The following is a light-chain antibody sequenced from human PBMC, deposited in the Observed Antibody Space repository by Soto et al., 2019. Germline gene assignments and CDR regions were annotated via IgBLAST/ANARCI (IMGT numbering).Light chain of an antibody. J-gene: IGKJ4*01. CDR1: QDISNY. CDR2: DAS. V-gene: IGKV1-33*01. Sequence: DIQMTQSPSSLSASVGDRVTITCQASQDISNYLNWYQQKPGKAPNLLIYDASNLETGFPSSFSGSGSGTDLTYTISCLQPKDIETIYFQHGTNLHLIFGGETKVETK. CDR3: QHGTNLHLI.